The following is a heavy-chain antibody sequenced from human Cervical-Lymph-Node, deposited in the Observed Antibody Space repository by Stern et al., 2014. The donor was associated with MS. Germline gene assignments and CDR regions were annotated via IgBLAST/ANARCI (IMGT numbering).Heavy chain of an antibody. CDR3: ARAPAGDYGYFDY. V-gene: IGHV1-69*06. CDR2: IIPIFGTA. J-gene: IGHJ4*02. CDR1: GGTFSSYA. D-gene: IGHD4-17*01. Sequence: VKLEESGAEVKKPGSSVKVSCKASGGTFSSYAISWVRQAPGQGLEWMGGIIPIFGTANYAQKFQGRVTITADKSTSTAYMELSSLRSEDTAVYYCARAPAGDYGYFDYWGQGTLVTVSS.